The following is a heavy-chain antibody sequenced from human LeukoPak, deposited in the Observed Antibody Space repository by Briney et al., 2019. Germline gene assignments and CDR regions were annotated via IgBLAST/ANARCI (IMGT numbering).Heavy chain of an antibody. CDR2: ISGSGGSA. CDR3: AKDPRYFGWLENNWFDP. CDR1: GFIFSSYG. J-gene: IGHJ5*02. D-gene: IGHD3-9*01. Sequence: GGSLRLSCAASGFIFSSYGMSWVRQAPGKGLEWVSAISGSGGSAYYADSVKGRVTISRDNSKNTLYLQMNSLRAEDTAVYYCAKDPRYFGWLENNWFDPWGQGTLVTVSS. V-gene: IGHV3-23*01.